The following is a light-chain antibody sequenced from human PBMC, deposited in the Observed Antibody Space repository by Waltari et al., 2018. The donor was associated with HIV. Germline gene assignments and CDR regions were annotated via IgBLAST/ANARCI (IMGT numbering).Light chain of an antibody. V-gene: IGKV1-39*01. J-gene: IGKJ5*01. CDR2: AAS. Sequence: DIQMTQSPSSLSASVGDRVTITCRASQSISSNLNWYQQKPGKAPKLLIYAASSLRSGVPSRFSGSGSGTDFTLTISSLQPEDFATYYCQQSYSTLITFGQGTRLEIK. CDR3: QQSYSTLIT. CDR1: QSISSN.